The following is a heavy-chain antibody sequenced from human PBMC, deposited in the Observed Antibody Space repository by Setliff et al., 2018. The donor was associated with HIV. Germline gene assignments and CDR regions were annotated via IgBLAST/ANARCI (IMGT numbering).Heavy chain of an antibody. CDR1: GVSISSDDYF. Sequence: SETLSLTCTVSGVSISSDDYFWTWIRQPAGKGLEWIGSIYIRGGTSYSPSLKSRATISLDTSKNQFSLMLTSVTAADTAVYYCAKEERTSWPRVDSWGQGTLVTVSS. CDR3: AKEERTSWPRVDS. CDR2: IYIRGGT. J-gene: IGHJ4*02. V-gene: IGHV4-61*02. D-gene: IGHD6-13*01.